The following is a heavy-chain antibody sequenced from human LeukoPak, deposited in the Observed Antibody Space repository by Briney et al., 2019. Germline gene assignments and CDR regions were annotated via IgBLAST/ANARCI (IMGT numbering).Heavy chain of an antibody. V-gene: IGHV1-2*02. J-gene: IGHJ4*02. D-gene: IGHD4-11*01. CDR2: INPNSGET. CDR1: GYTFTDYY. CDR3: ARDRDYSNTQRGFAY. Sequence: ASVKVSCKTSGYTFTDYYIHWVRQAPGQGVEWMGWINPNSGETNSAQKFQGRVTMTGDTSISTAYMELRRVTSDDTAVYYCARDRDYSNTQRGFAYWGQGTLVTVSS.